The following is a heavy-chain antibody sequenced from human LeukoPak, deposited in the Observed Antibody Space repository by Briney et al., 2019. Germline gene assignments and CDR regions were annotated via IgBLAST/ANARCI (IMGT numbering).Heavy chain of an antibody. V-gene: IGHV4-4*09. J-gene: IGHJ4*02. D-gene: IGHD3-10*01. CDR1: SASTGSFY. CDR3: ARGSGAPTPFPLDY. CDR2: IYTGGST. Sequence: QSSETLSLICTVSSASTGSFYWSWIRQPPGERLEWIGYIYTGGSTNYNPSLKSRVTISVDTSKNQFSLSLRSMTAADTAVYYCARGSGAPTPFPLDYWGQGILVTVSS.